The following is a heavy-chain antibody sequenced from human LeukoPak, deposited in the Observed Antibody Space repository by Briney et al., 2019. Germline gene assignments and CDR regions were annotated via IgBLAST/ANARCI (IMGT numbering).Heavy chain of an antibody. CDR3: VKRFVHPTYYFAY. D-gene: IGHD6-6*01. V-gene: IGHV3-23*01. J-gene: IGHJ4*02. Sequence: AGGSLRLSCAASGFTFSYYAMMWVRQAPGKRLEWVSSITGSGDGTYYADSVRGRFTISRDNSENTLYLQLDSLRAEDTAVYFCVKRFVHPTYYFAYWGQGTLVTVSS. CDR1: GFTFSYYA. CDR2: ITGSGDGT.